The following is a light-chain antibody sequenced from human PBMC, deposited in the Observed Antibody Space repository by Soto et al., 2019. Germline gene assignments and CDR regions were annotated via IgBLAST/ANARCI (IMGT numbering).Light chain of an antibody. Sequence: QSVLTQPPSASGTPGQRVTISCSGSSSNIGSYFVNWYQQLPGTAPKLLIFRNNQRPSGVPDRFPGSKSGTSASLAISGLRSEDEADYYCAAWDESLSGIFGGGTKLTVL. V-gene: IGLV1-47*01. CDR1: SSNIGSYF. CDR2: RNN. J-gene: IGLJ2*01. CDR3: AAWDESLSGI.